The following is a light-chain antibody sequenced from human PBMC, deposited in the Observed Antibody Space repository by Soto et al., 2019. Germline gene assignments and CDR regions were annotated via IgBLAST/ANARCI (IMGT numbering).Light chain of an antibody. J-gene: IGKJ1*01. CDR2: GAS. V-gene: IGKV3D-7*01. CDR3: QQDYNLPET. CDR1: QSVSSSY. Sequence: IVMTQSPATLSLSPGERATLSCRASQSVSSSYLSWYQQKPGQAPRLLIYGASTRATGIPARFSGSGSGTDFTLTISSLQPEDFAVYYCQQDYNLPETFGQGTKVEIK.